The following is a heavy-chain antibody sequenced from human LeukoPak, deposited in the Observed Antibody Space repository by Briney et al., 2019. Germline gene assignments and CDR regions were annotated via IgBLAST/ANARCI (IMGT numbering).Heavy chain of an antibody. J-gene: IGHJ6*03. Sequence: GESLKISCRASGCSFSNYWIGWVRQMPGKGLEWMGIIYPGDSDTKYSPSFQGQVTISADKSISTAHLQWSSLKASDTAMYYCARIGFYYYYYMDVWGKGTTVTVSS. CDR2: IYPGDSDT. CDR1: GCSFSNYW. V-gene: IGHV5-51*01. D-gene: IGHD6-25*01. CDR3: ARIGFYYYYYMDV.